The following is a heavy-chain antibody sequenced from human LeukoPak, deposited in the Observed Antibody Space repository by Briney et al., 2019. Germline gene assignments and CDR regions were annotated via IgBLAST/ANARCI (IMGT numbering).Heavy chain of an antibody. CDR2: IYHSGST. V-gene: IGHV4-30-2*01. CDR3: AKAPIAVAGTDYYFDY. Sequence: SETLSLTCTVSGGSISSGGYSWSWIRQPPGKGLEWIGYIYHSGSTYYNPSLKSRVTISVDRSKNQFSLKLSSVTAADTAVYYCAKAPIAVAGTDYYFDYWGQGTLVTVSS. D-gene: IGHD6-19*01. CDR1: GGSISSGGYS. J-gene: IGHJ4*02.